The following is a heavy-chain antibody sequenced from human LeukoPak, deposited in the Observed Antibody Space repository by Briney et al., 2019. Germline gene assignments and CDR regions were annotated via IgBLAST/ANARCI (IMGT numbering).Heavy chain of an antibody. CDR1: GGSFSGYY. CDR2: INHSGST. Sequence: PSETLSLTCAVYGGSFSGYYWSWIRQPPGKGLEWIGEINHSGSTNYNPSLKSRVTISVDTSKNQFSLQLSSVTAADTAVYYCARVAVADYNWFDPWGQGTLVTVSS. CDR3: ARVAVADYNWFDP. V-gene: IGHV4-34*01. J-gene: IGHJ5*02. D-gene: IGHD2-15*01.